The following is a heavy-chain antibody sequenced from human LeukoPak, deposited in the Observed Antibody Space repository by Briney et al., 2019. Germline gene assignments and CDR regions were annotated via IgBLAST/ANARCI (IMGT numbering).Heavy chain of an antibody. Sequence: PGGSLRLSCAASVFTVNSNSMSWVRQAPGEALEWVSVIYISGGTSYADSLKGRFTISRDNSKNTLYLQMNSLRAEDTAVYYCARFGLKWALDYWGQGTLVTVSS. CDR3: ARFGLKWALDY. D-gene: IGHD2-8*01. V-gene: IGHV3-53*01. CDR1: VFTVNSNS. J-gene: IGHJ4*02. CDR2: IYISGGT.